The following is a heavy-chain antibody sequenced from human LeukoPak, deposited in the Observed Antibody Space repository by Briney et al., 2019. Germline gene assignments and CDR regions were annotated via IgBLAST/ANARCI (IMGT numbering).Heavy chain of an antibody. D-gene: IGHD3-16*01. Sequence: ASVTVSCKTSGYNFLAHYIHWVRQAPGQGLEWMGWINSNTGGSMTAQKFQGGVSLTRDTATTTAYLEVRRLTADDTAVYFCARDLYGSLSYGLDTWGQGTLVIVFS. J-gene: IGHJ5*02. CDR1: GYNFLAHY. CDR2: INSNTGGS. V-gene: IGHV1-2*02. CDR3: ARDLYGSLSYGLDT.